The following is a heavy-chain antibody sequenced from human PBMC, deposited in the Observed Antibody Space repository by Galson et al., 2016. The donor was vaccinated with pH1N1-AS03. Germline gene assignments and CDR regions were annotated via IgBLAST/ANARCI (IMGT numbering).Heavy chain of an antibody. D-gene: IGHD6-25*01. CDR3: AREKINGAADYYGMDV. J-gene: IGHJ6*04. V-gene: IGHV3-30-3*01. CDR1: GFTFSTHT. Sequence: SLRLSCAASGFTFSTHTMHWVRQAPGKGLEWVAAISYDGGDKFYADSVKGRFTISRDNSKNTLYLQVNSLRAEDTAVYYCAREKINGAADYYGMDVWGKGTTVTAAS. CDR2: ISYDGGDK.